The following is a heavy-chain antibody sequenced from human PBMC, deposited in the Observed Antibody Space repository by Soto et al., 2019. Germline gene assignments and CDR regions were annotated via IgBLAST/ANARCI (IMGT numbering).Heavy chain of an antibody. CDR3: AKRSWSYYPVDY. CDR1: GFTFSSYG. D-gene: IGHD1-26*01. V-gene: IGHV3-30*18. CDR2: ISYDGSNK. J-gene: IGHJ4*02. Sequence: QVQLVESGGGVVQPGRSLRLSCAASGFTFSSYGMHWVRQAPGKGLEWVAVISYDGSNKYYADSVKGRFTISRDNSKNTLYLQMNSLRAEDTAVYYCAKRSWSYYPVDYWGQGTLVTVSS.